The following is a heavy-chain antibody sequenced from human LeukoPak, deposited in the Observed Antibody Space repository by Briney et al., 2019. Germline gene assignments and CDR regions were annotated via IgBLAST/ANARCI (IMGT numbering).Heavy chain of an antibody. V-gene: IGHV3-23*01. CDR1: GFMFSNYV. Sequence: GGSLRLSCAAAGFMFSNYVMYWVRQAPGKGLEWVSVVSASGFTTDYADSVKGRFTISRDNSKNTLYLQMNSLRAEDTAVYYCAKGGRGTYYADSWGQGTLSPSPQ. CDR2: VSASGFTT. D-gene: IGHD3-16*01. CDR3: AKGGRGTYYADS. J-gene: IGHJ4*02.